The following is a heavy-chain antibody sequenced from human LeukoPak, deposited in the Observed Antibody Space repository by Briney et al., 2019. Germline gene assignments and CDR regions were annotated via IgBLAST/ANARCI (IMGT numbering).Heavy chain of an antibody. CDR3: ATGKASWDF. CDR1: GGSISRSSYY. D-gene: IGHD6-6*01. V-gene: IGHV4-61*02. CDR2: IYTSGST. Sequence: PSGTLSLTCAVSGGSISRSSYYWSWIRQPAGKGLEWIGRIYTSGSTNYNPSLKSRVTMSVDTSKNQFSLKLSSVTAADTAVYYCATGKASWDFWGQGTLVTVSS. J-gene: IGHJ4*02.